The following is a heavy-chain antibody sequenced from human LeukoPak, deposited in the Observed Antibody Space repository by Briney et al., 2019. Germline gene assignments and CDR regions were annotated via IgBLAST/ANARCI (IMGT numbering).Heavy chain of an antibody. V-gene: IGHV3-49*03. CDR2: IRSKAYGGTT. CDR1: GFTFGDYA. D-gene: IGHD5-24*01. Sequence: GGSLRLSCTASGFTFGDYAMSWFRQAPGKGLEWVGFIRSKAYGGTTEYAASVKGRFTISRDDSKSIAYLQMNSLKTEDTAVYYCTRGIMMATITAFDIWGQGTMVTVSS. J-gene: IGHJ3*02. CDR3: TRGIMMATITAFDI.